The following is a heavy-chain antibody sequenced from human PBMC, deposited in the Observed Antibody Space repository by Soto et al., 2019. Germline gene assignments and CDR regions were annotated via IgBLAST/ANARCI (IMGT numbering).Heavy chain of an antibody. Sequence: GGSLRLSCAPSGFTFSSYGMHLARQAPGKGLEWVAVIWYDGSNKVYADSVKGRFTISRDNSKNTLYLQMNSLRAEDTAVYYCARDLSGDYGALDTWGQGTMVTVSS. V-gene: IGHV3-33*01. J-gene: IGHJ3*02. CDR2: IWYDGSNK. D-gene: IGHD4-17*01. CDR3: ARDLSGDYGALDT. CDR1: GFTFSSYG.